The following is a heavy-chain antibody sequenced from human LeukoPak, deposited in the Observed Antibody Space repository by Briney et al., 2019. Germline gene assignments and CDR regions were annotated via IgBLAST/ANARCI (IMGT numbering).Heavy chain of an antibody. CDR3: ARGDSSSWSYYYYYGMDV. J-gene: IGHJ6*02. D-gene: IGHD6-13*01. CDR1: GYTLTELS. V-gene: IGHV1-2*04. Sequence: ASVKVSCKVSGYTLTELSMHWVRQAPGQGLEWMGWINPNSGGTNYAQKFQGWVTMTRDTSISTAYMELSRLRSDDTAVYYCARGDSSSWSYYYYYGMDVWGQGTTVTVSS. CDR2: INPNSGGT.